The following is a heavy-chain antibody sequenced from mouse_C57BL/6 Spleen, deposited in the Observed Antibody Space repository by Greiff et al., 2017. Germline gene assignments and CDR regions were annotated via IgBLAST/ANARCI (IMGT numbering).Heavy chain of an antibody. J-gene: IGHJ1*03. CDR3: ARGGGNYWYFDV. CDR1: GYTFTDYY. D-gene: IGHD1-1*02. V-gene: IGHV1-19*01. Sequence: SGPVLVKPGASVKMSCKASGYTFTDYYMNWVKQSHGKSLEWIGVINPYNGGTSYNQKFKGKATLTVDKSSSTAYMELNSLTSEDSAVYYCARGGGNYWYFDVWGTGTTVTVSS. CDR2: INPYNGGT.